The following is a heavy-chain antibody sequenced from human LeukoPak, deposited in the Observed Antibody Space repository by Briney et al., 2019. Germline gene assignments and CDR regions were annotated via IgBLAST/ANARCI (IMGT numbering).Heavy chain of an antibody. V-gene: IGHV4-30-2*01. Sequence: SETLSLTCAVSGGSISSGGYSWSWIRQPPGKGLEWIGYIYHSGSTYYNPSLKSRVTISVDRSKNQFSLKLSAVTAADSAAYYCARSMSRTSDCGGDCYSSWFDPWGQGTLVTVSS. CDR3: ARSMSRTSDCGGDCYSSWFDP. J-gene: IGHJ5*02. CDR2: IYHSGST. CDR1: GGSISSGGYS. D-gene: IGHD2-21*02.